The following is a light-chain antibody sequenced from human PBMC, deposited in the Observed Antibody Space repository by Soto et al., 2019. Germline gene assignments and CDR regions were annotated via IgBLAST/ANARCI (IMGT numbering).Light chain of an antibody. J-gene: IGKJ1*01. CDR3: QQYVPSPEWM. V-gene: IGKV3-20*01. Sequence: EIVMTQSPATLSVSPGEGATLSCRASQSVSSKLAWYQQKPGQAPRLLIYGASSRATGIPDRFSGSGSGTDYTLTISRLEPEDSAVYYCQQYVPSPEWMFGQGTKVDIK. CDR2: GAS. CDR1: QSVSSK.